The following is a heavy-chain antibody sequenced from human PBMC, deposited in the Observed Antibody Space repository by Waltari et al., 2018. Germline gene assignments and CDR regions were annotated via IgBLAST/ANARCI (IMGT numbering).Heavy chain of an antibody. CDR3: ARAAAPVDY. CDR1: GGSFSGYY. Sequence: VQLQQWGAGLLKPSETLSLTCAVYGGSFSGYYWSWIRQPPGKGLGWVSSISSSSSYIYYADAVKGRFTISRDNAKNSLYLQMNSLRAEDTAVYYCARAAAPVDYWGQGTLVTVSS. J-gene: IGHJ4*02. CDR2: ISSSSSYI. D-gene: IGHD2-15*01. V-gene: IGHV3-21*01.